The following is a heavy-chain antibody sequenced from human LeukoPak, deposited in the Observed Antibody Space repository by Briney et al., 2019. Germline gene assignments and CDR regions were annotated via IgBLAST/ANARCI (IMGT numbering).Heavy chain of an antibody. V-gene: IGHV4-34*01. CDR1: GGSFSGYY. J-gene: IGHJ5*02. Sequence: SSETLSLTCAVYGGSFSGYYWSWIRQPPGKGLEWIGDINRSGRANYNTSLKSRVIISVDKSKNQFSLKVNSVTAADTAVYYCATDKNLITMLGINRWLDTWGQETLVAVSS. D-gene: IGHD3-3*01. CDR2: INRSGRA. CDR3: ATDKNLITMLGINRWLDT.